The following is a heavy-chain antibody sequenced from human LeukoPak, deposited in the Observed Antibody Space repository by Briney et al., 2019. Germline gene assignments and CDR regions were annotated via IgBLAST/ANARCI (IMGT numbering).Heavy chain of an antibody. CDR2: TYYRSKWYN. J-gene: IGHJ4*02. D-gene: IGHD3-22*01. V-gene: IGHV6-1*01. Sequence: SQTLSLTCAISGDSVSSNSAAWNWIRQSPSRGLEWLGRTYYRSKWYNDYAVSVKSRITINPDTSKNQFSLQLNSVIPEDTAVYYCARAPDYYDSSGYYYGSMVDYWGQGTLVTVPS. CDR1: GDSVSSNSAA. CDR3: ARAPDYYDSSGYYYGSMVDY.